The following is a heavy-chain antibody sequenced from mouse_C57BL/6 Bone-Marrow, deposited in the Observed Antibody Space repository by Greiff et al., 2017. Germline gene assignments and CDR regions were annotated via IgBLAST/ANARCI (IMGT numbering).Heavy chain of an antibody. V-gene: IGHV2-9-1*01. J-gene: IGHJ2*01. CDR1: GFSLTSYA. CDR3: ARNYGNLDY. Sequence: QVQLKESGPGLVAPSQSLSITCTVSGFSLTSYAISWVSQPPGKGLEWLGVIWTGGGTKYNSALKSRLSLSKDNSKIHVVLKMNSRQTDDTASYYCARNYGNLDYWGQGTTLTVSS. D-gene: IGHD2-1*01. CDR2: IWTGGGT.